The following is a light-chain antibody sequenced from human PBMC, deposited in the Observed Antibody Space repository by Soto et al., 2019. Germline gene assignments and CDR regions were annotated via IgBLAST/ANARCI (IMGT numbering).Light chain of an antibody. CDR2: DVN. CDR1: SSDVGGYNY. V-gene: IGLV2-8*01. CDR3: SSYAGSIYVV. J-gene: IGLJ2*01. Sequence: QSVLTQPPSASGSPGQSVTISCTGTSSDVGGYNYVSWYQQHPGKAPKLMIYDVNKRPSGVPDRFSGSKSGNTASLTVSGLQAEDEADYYCSSYAGSIYVVFGGGTKLTVL.